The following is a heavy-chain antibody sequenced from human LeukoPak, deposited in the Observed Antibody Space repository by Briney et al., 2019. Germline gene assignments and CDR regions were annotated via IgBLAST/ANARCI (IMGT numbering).Heavy chain of an antibody. CDR1: GGSISSSSYY. CDR2: IYYSGST. Sequence: PSETLSLTCTVSGGSISSSSYYWGWIRQPPGKGLEWIGSIYYSGSTYYNPSLKSRVTISVDTSKNQFSLKLSSVTAAGTAVYYCARGCYYGLGNDFRFDPWGQGTLVTVSS. V-gene: IGHV4-39*07. J-gene: IGHJ5*02. CDR3: ARGCYYGLGNDFRFDP. D-gene: IGHD3-10*01.